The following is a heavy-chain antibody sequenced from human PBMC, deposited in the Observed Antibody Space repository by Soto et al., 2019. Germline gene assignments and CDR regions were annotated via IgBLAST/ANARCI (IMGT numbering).Heavy chain of an antibody. CDR2: IIPILGTA. CDR3: AGEEMATIQYYYYYYGMDV. CDR1: GGTFSSYA. D-gene: IGHD5-12*01. J-gene: IGHJ6*02. V-gene: IGHV1-69*01. Sequence: QVQLVQSGAEVKKPGSSVNFSCTASGGTFSSYAISWVRQAPGPGLEWMGGIIPILGTANYAQRFQGSVTITSDESTSTAYMELSRLSSEDTAVYYCAGEEMATIQYYYYYYGMDVWGQVTTVTVCS.